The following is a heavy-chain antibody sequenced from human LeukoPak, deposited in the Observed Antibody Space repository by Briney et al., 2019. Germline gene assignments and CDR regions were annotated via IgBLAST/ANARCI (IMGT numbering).Heavy chain of an antibody. J-gene: IGHJ4*02. CDR2: ISSSSSTI. CDR1: GFTLSSYT. D-gene: IGHD3/OR15-3a*01. CDR3: ANSWTVYFRGVNY. Sequence: GGSLRLSCAASGFTLSSYTMNWVRQAPGKGLEWVSYISSSSSTIYYADSVKGRFTIFRDNSKNTLYLQMNSLRAEDTALYYCANSWTVYFRGVNYWGQGTLVTVSS. V-gene: IGHV3-48*01.